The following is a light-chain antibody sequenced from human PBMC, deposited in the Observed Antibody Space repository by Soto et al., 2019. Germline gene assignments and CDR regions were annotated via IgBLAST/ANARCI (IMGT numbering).Light chain of an antibody. CDR3: QQRSNWPPGLT. CDR1: QSVSSY. J-gene: IGKJ4*01. Sequence: EIVLTQSPATLSLSPGERATLSCRASQSVSSYLAWYQQKPGQAPRLLIYDASNRATGIPARFSGSGSGTDCTLTSSSLEPEDFAVYYCQQRSNWPPGLTFGGGTKVEIK. V-gene: IGKV3-11*01. CDR2: DAS.